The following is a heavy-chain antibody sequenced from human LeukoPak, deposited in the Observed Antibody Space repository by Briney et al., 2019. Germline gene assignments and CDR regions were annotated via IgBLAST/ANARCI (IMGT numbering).Heavy chain of an antibody. D-gene: IGHD2-15*01. J-gene: IGHJ6*03. CDR2: ISSSSSTI. CDR3: ALYCSGGSCYNYYYYYYYMDV. V-gene: IGHV3-48*01. CDR1: GFTFSSYS. Sequence: VGSLRLSCAASGFTFSSYSMNWVRQAPGKGLEWVSYISSSSSTIYYADSVKGRFTISRDNAKNSLYLQMNSLRAEDTAVYYCALYCSGGSCYNYYYYYYYMDVWGKGTTVTVSS.